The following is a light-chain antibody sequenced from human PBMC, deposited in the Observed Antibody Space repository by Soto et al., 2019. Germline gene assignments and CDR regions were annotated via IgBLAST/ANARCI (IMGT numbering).Light chain of an antibody. CDR3: CAYTGSSTRV. Sequence: QSALTQPASVSASPGQSITIYCIGTSSDVGSHDLVSWYQQHPGEAPRLMIYEDNKRPSGVSFRFTGFKSGNTASLTISGLQAEAEADYFFCAYTGSSTRVFGGGTKLTVL. CDR1: SSDVGSHDL. V-gene: IGLV2-14*02. CDR2: EDN. J-gene: IGLJ3*02.